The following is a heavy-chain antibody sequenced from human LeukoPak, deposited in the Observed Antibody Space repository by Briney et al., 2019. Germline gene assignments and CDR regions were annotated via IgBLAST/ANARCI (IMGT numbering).Heavy chain of an antibody. CDR3: ARDGTIFGVVSAFDI. CDR1: GFTFSSYS. D-gene: IGHD3-3*02. Sequence: GGSLRLSCAASGFTFSSYSMNWVRQAPGKGLEWVSSISSSSYIYYAGSVKGRFTISRDNAKNSLYLQMNSLRAEDTAVYYCARDGTIFGVVSAFDIWGQGTMVTVSS. J-gene: IGHJ3*02. CDR2: ISSSSYI. V-gene: IGHV3-21*01.